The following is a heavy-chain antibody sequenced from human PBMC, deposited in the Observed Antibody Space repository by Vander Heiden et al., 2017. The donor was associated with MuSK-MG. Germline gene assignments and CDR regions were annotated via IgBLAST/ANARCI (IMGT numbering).Heavy chain of an antibody. CDR1: GGSIRSGGYY. Sequence: QVQLQESGPGLVKPSQTLSLTCTVSGGSIRSGGYYWSWIRQHPGKGLEWIGYIYYSGSTYYNPSLKSRVTISVDTSKNQFSLKLSSVTAADTAVYYCARASRSRIAVAGSFDYWGQGTLVTVSS. CDR3: ARASRSRIAVAGSFDY. CDR2: IYYSGST. V-gene: IGHV4-31*03. D-gene: IGHD6-19*01. J-gene: IGHJ4*02.